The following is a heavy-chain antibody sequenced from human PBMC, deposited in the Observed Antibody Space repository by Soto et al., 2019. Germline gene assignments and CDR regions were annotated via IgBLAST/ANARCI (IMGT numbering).Heavy chain of an antibody. CDR3: ARVGPTGGFDP. CDR1: GYSFTDYY. CDR2: INTKTGGT. V-gene: IGHV1-2*02. J-gene: IGHJ5*02. D-gene: IGHD1-26*01. Sequence: QVHLVQSGAEVKKPGASVKVSCKASGYSFTDYYMHWVRQAPGQGLEWMGWINTKTGGTNYVQRVQGRVTMTGDTSINTAYMELSRLRSDDTAVYYCARVGPTGGFDPWGQGTVVTVSS.